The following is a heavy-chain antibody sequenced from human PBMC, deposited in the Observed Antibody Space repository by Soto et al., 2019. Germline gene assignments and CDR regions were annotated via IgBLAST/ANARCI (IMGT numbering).Heavy chain of an antibody. Sequence: NPSETLSLTCTVSGGSISSSSYYWGWIRQPPGKGLEWIGSIYYSGSTYYNPSLKSRVTISVDTSKNQFSLKLSSVTAADTAVYYCARHPGTYGDYGYYYSYMDVWGKGTTVTVSS. D-gene: IGHD4-17*01. CDR1: GGSISSSSYY. V-gene: IGHV4-39*01. CDR3: ARHPGTYGDYGYYYSYMDV. CDR2: IYYSGST. J-gene: IGHJ6*03.